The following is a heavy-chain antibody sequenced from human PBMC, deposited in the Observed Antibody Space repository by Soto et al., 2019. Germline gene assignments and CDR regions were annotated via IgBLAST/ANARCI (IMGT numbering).Heavy chain of an antibody. CDR2: ISGSGGST. Sequence: EVQLLESGGGLVQPGGSLRLSCAASGFTFSSYAMSWVRQAPGKGLEWVSAISGSGGSTYYADSVKGRFTISRDNSKNTLYLQMNSLRAEHTAGYYCAKVASGWYLAYYYYGMDGWGQGTTVTVSS. J-gene: IGHJ6*02. CDR1: GFTFSSYA. V-gene: IGHV3-23*01. CDR3: AKVASGWYLAYYYYGMDG. D-gene: IGHD6-19*01.